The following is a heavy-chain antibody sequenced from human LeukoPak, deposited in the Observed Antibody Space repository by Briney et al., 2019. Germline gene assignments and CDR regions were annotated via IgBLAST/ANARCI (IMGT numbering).Heavy chain of an antibody. J-gene: IGHJ3*02. Sequence: PGGSLRLSCAASGFTFDDYATHWVRQAPGKGLEWVSGISWNSGSIGYADSVKGRFTISRDNAKNSLYLQMNSLRAEDMALYYCAKGQEQWLFDAFDIWGQGTMVTVSS. CDR2: ISWNSGSI. CDR1: GFTFDDYA. CDR3: AKGQEQWLFDAFDI. V-gene: IGHV3-9*03. D-gene: IGHD6-19*01.